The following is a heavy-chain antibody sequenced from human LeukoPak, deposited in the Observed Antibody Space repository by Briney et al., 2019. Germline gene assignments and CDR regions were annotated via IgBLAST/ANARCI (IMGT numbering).Heavy chain of an antibody. CDR1: GFSFSNYD. CDR3: ARVARPPYKLCGSVTCYGEDAFDF. Sequence: ASVKVSCKASGFSFSNYDINWVRQAPGQGLEWVGGTNPHSERTGYAEKFRDRVTMTRDTSTSTAYMELSSLTSEDTAVYYCARVARPPYKLCGSVTCYGEDAFDFWGQGTMVTAS. CDR2: TNPHSERT. D-gene: IGHD2-2*01. V-gene: IGHV1-8*01. J-gene: IGHJ3*01.